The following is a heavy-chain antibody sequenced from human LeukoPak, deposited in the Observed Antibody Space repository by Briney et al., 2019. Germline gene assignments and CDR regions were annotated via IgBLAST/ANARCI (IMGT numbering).Heavy chain of an antibody. Sequence: SETLSLTCAVYGGSFSGYYWSWIRQPPGKGLEWIGETNHSGSTNYNPSLKSRVTISVDTSKNQFSLKLSSVTAADSAVYYCARHRLIAAADYWGQGTLVTVSS. CDR2: TNHSGST. V-gene: IGHV4-34*01. CDR1: GGSFSGYY. CDR3: ARHRLIAAADY. D-gene: IGHD6-13*01. J-gene: IGHJ4*02.